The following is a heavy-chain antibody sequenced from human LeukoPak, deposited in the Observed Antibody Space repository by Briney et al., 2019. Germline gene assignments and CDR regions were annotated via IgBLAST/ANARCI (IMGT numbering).Heavy chain of an antibody. CDR3: AKEGEWLTPFDY. J-gene: IGHJ4*02. V-gene: IGHV3-48*03. Sequence: QSGGSLRLSCAASGFTFSSYEMNWVRQAPGKGLEWVSYISSSGSTIYYADSVKGRFTISRDNSKNTLYLQMNSLRAEDTAVYYCAKEGEWLTPFDYWGQGTLVTVSS. CDR1: GFTFSSYE. D-gene: IGHD3-16*01. CDR2: ISSSGSTI.